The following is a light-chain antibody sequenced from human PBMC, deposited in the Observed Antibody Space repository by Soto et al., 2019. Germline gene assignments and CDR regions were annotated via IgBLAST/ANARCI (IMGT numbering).Light chain of an antibody. Sequence: IVLTQSPATLSVSPGERVTLSCRASENVGTNLAWYQQRPGQPPRLLSYGSSTRATGITAPFTGSGSRTEFTLTISSLQSEDSAVYYCQQYNNWGLSFGGGTRVEIK. CDR2: GSS. CDR1: ENVGTN. J-gene: IGKJ4*01. V-gene: IGKV3D-15*01. CDR3: QQYNNWGLS.